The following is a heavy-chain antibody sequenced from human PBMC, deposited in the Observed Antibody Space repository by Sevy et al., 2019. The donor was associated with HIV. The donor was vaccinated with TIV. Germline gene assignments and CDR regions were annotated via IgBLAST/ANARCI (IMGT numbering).Heavy chain of an antibody. D-gene: IGHD2-15*01. Sequence: GSLRLSCAASGFTFSDYYMSWIRQAPGKGLEWVSYISSSGSTIYYADSVKGRFTISRDNAKNSLYLQMNSLRAEDTAVYYCARDRCSGGSCYSAGGFDYWGQGTLVTVSS. V-gene: IGHV3-11*01. J-gene: IGHJ4*02. CDR2: ISSSGSTI. CDR1: GFTFSDYY. CDR3: ARDRCSGGSCYSAGGFDY.